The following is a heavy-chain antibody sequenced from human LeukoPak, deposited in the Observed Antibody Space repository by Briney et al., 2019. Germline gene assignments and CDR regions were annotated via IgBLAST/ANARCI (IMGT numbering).Heavy chain of an antibody. J-gene: IGHJ4*02. D-gene: IGHD3-22*01. CDR1: GYTFTSYG. CDR2: ISAYNGNT. Sequence: ASVKVSCKASGYTFTSYGISWVRQAPGQGLEWMGWISAYNGNTNYAQKLQGRVTMTTDTSTSTAYMELRSLRSDDTAVYYCARDPGYYDSSGSPSYYFDYWGQGTLVTVS. V-gene: IGHV1-18*01. CDR3: ARDPGYYDSSGSPSYYFDY.